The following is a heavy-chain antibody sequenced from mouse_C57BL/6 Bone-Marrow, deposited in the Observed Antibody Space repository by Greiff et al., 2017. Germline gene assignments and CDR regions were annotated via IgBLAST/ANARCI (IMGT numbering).Heavy chain of an antibody. D-gene: IGHD1-1*01. J-gene: IGHJ3*01. Sequence: EVKLMESGAELVRPGASVTLSCTASGFNIKDDYMHWVKQRPEQGLEWIGWIDPENGDTEYASKFQGKATITADTSSNTAYLQLSSLTSEDTAVYYCTPKNPGSSWFAYWGQGTLVTVSA. CDR3: TPKNPGSSWFAY. CDR2: IDPENGDT. CDR1: GFNIKDDY. V-gene: IGHV14-4*01.